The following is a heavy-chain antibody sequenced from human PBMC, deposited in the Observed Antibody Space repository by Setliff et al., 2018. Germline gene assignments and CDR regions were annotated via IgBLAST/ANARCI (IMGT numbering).Heavy chain of an antibody. CDR3: ARAHRYYSDTSGYFYDQGRSAFDV. J-gene: IGHJ3*01. Sequence: GSLRLSCAASGFTFNDYGLTWLRRVPGKGLEWVSGIDWNGGRIGYADPVKGRFTISRDDAKNSLFLQMNSLGVEDTALYYCARAHRYYSDTSGYFYDQGRSAFDVWGQGTMVTVSS. CDR1: GFTFNDYG. CDR2: IDWNGGRI. V-gene: IGHV3-20*04. D-gene: IGHD3-22*01.